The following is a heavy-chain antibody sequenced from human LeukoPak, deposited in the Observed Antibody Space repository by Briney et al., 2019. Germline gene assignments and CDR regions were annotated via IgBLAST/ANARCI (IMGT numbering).Heavy chain of an antibody. CDR1: GYTFTSYG. V-gene: IGHV1-18*01. D-gene: IGHD5-18*01. J-gene: IGHJ4*02. Sequence: ASVKVSCKASGYTFTSYGISWVRQAPGQGLEWMGWISAYNGNTNYAQKLQGRVTMTTDTSTSTAYMELRSPRSDDTAVYYCARVAEGIQLWLFDDYWGQGTLVTVSS. CDR3: ARVAEGIQLWLFDDY. CDR2: ISAYNGNT.